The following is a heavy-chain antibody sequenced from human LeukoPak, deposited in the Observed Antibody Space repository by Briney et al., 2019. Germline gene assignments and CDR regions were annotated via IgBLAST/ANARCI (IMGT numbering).Heavy chain of an antibody. CDR1: GFTFSSYS. V-gene: IGHV3-21*01. Sequence: PGGSLRLSCAASGFTFSSYSMNWVRQAPGKGLEWVSSISSSSSYIYYADSVKGRFTISRDNAKNSLYLQMNSLRAEDTAVYYCARSLYSSSSEIDYWGQGTLVTVSS. D-gene: IGHD6-6*01. CDR3: ARSLYSSSSEIDY. CDR2: ISSSSSYI. J-gene: IGHJ4*02.